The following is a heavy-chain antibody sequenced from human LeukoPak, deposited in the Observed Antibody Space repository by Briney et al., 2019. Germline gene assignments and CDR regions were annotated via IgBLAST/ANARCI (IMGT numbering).Heavy chain of an antibody. CDR1: GFTFSGYA. D-gene: IGHD6-13*01. Sequence: PGGSLRLSCAASGFTFSGYAMHWVRQAPGKGLEWVAVISYDGSNKYYADSVKGRFTISRDNSKNTLYLQMNSLRAEDTAVYYCARDRGQLDSYYYYGMDVWGQGTTVTVSS. CDR2: ISYDGSNK. CDR3: ARDRGQLDSYYYYGMDV. J-gene: IGHJ6*02. V-gene: IGHV3-30-3*01.